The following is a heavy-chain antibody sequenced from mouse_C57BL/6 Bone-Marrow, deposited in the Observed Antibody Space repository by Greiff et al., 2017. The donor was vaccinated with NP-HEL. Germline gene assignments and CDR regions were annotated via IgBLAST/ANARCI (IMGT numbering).Heavy chain of an antibody. CDR1: GYTFTSYG. Sequence: VQLQQSGAELARPGASVKLSCKASGYTFTSYGISWVKQRTGQGLEWIGEIYPRSGNTYYNEKFKGKATLTADKSSSTAYMELRSLTSGDSAVYFCARGYYYSNYAALFAYWGQGTLVTVSA. D-gene: IGHD2-5*01. V-gene: IGHV1-81*01. CDR3: ARGYYYSNYAALFAY. CDR2: IYPRSGNT. J-gene: IGHJ3*01.